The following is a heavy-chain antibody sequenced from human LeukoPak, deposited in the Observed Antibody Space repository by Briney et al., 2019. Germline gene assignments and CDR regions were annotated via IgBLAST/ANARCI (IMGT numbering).Heavy chain of an antibody. J-gene: IGHJ4*02. CDR1: GFTFSSYG. Sequence: PGGSLRLSCAASGFTFSSYGMHWVRQAPGKGLEWVAVIWYDGSNKYYADSVKGRFTISRDNAQSSLYLQMSSLRAEDTAVYYCARDHHYGTAMVRLDYWGQGTLVTVSS. CDR2: IWYDGSNK. D-gene: IGHD5-18*01. CDR3: ARDHHYGTAMVRLDY. V-gene: IGHV3-33*01.